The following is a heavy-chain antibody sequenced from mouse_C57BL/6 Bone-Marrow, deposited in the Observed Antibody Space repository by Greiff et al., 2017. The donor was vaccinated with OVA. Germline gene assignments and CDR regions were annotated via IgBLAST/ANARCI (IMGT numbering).Heavy chain of an antibody. CDR3: ARGATVSNFDY. V-gene: IGHV1-80*01. CDR2: IYPGDGDT. D-gene: IGHD1-1*01. Sequence: QVQLQQSGAELVKPGASVKISCKASGYAFSSYWMNWVKQRPGKGLAWIGQIYPGDGDTNYNGKFKGKATLTADKSSSTAYMQLSSLTSEDSAVYFCARGATVSNFDYWGQGTTLTVSS. CDR1: GYAFSSYW. J-gene: IGHJ2*01.